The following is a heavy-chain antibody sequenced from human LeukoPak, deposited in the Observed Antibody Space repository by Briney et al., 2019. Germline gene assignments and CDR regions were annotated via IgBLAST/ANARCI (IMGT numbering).Heavy chain of an antibody. Sequence: PSQTLSLTCTVSGGSISSGGYYWSWIRQHPGKGLEWIGTIYHSGSTYYSPSLESRVTISVDTSKNQFSLKLSSVTAADTAVYYCARSTVTRQLDYWGQGTLVTVSS. CDR3: ARSTVTRQLDY. J-gene: IGHJ4*02. V-gene: IGHV4-30-4*08. CDR2: IYHSGST. D-gene: IGHD4-17*01. CDR1: GGSISSGGYY.